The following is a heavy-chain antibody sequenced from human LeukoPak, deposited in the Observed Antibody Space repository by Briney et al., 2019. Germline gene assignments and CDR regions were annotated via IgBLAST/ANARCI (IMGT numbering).Heavy chain of an antibody. CDR1: GFTFSNYN. D-gene: IGHD1-26*01. J-gene: IGHJ6*03. CDR3: ARDPYSGMYSAYYYYYMDV. CDR2: ITSSSNYI. Sequence: GGSLRLSCAASGFTFSNYNMNWVRHAPGKGLEWVSSITSSSNYIFYADSVKGRFTISRDNAKNSLYLQMNSLRGEDTAVYYCARDPYSGMYSAYYYYYMDVWGKGTTVTVSS. V-gene: IGHV3-21*01.